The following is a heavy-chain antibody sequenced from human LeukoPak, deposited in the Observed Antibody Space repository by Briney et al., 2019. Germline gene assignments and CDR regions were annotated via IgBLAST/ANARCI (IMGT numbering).Heavy chain of an antibody. CDR1: GGSISSDY. J-gene: IGHJ5*02. CDR3: ARTSRHSGYDCWFDP. CDR2: IYYSGST. V-gene: IGHV4-59*01. D-gene: IGHD5-12*01. Sequence: SGTLSLTCTVSGGSISSDYWSWIRQPPGKGLEWIGDIYYSGSTNYNPSLKSRVTISVDTSKNQFSLKLSSVTAAATAVYYCARTSRHSGYDCWFDPWGQGTLVTVSS.